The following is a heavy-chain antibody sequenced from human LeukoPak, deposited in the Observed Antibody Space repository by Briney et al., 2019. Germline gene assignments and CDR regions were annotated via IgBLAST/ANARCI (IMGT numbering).Heavy chain of an antibody. CDR3: ARRRDYYDSSPNYHDY. V-gene: IGHV5-51*01. CDR1: GYTFSNYW. Sequence: GEPLKISCKVSGYTFSNYWIAWVRQMPGKGLEWMGIIYPGDSDTRYSPSFQGQVTMSADKSISTAYLQWSSLKASDTAMYYCARRRDYYDSSPNYHDYWGQGTLVTVSS. CDR2: IYPGDSDT. J-gene: IGHJ4*02. D-gene: IGHD3-22*01.